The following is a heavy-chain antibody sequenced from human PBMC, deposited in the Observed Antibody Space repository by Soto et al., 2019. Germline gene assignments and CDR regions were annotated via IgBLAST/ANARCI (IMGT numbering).Heavy chain of an antibody. CDR2: IGTAGDT. Sequence: GGSLRLSCAASGFTFSSYDMHWVRQATGKGLEWVSAIGTAGDTYYPGSVKGRFTISRENAKNSLYLQMNSLRAGDTAVYYCARVSSGWYGGDAFDIWGQGTMVTVSS. CDR3: ARVSSGWYGGDAFDI. J-gene: IGHJ3*02. D-gene: IGHD6-19*01. CDR1: GFTFSSYD. V-gene: IGHV3-13*01.